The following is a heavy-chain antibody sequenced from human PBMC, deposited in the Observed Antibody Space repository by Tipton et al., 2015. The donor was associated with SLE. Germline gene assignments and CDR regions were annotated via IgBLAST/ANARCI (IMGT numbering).Heavy chain of an antibody. CDR1: GFTFSSYE. CDR3: ARAMIGWQQLRD. Sequence: GSLRLSCAASGFTFSSYEMNWVRQAPGKGLEWVSYISSSGSTIYYADSVKGRFTISRDNAKNSLYLQMNSLRAEDTAVYYCARAMIGWQQLRDWGQGMLVTVSS. J-gene: IGHJ4*02. D-gene: IGHD6-13*01. CDR2: ISSSGSTI. V-gene: IGHV3-48*03.